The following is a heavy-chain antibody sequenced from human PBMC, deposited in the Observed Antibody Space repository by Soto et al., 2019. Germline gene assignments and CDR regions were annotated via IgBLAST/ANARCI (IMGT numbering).Heavy chain of an antibody. CDR3: ARDYFSAARLYYFDY. J-gene: IGHJ4*02. V-gene: IGHV1-18*01. D-gene: IGHD6-6*01. CDR2: ISAYNGNT. Sequence: ASVKVSCKASGYTFTSYGISWVRQAPGQGLEWMGWISAYNGNTNYAQKLQGRVTMTTDTSTSTAYMELSSLRSEDTAVYYCARDYFSAARLYYFDYWGQGTLVTVSS. CDR1: GYTFTSYG.